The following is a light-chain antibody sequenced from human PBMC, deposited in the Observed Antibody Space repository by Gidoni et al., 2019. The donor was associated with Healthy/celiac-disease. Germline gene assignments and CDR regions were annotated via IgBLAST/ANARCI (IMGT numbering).Light chain of an antibody. V-gene: IGKV1-8*01. CDR1: QGISSY. Sequence: AIRMTQSPSSFSASTGDRVTITCRASQGISSYLAWYQQKPGKDPKLLIYAASTLQSGVPSRFSGSGSGTDFTLTISCLQSEDFATYYCQQYYSYPPTFGPGTKVEIK. CDR3: QQYYSYPPT. J-gene: IGKJ3*01. CDR2: AAS.